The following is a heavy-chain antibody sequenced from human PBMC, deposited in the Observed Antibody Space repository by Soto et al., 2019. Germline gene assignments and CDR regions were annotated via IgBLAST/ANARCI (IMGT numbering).Heavy chain of an antibody. CDR3: ARDSLGHVQGAEYFQH. CDR1: GGTFSSYA. D-gene: IGHD6-6*01. Sequence: QVQLVQSGAEVKKPGSSVKVSCKASGGTFSSYAISWVRQAPGQGLEWMGGIIPIFGTANYAEKFQGRVTITADESTRMAYREESSLRSEDTAVYYCARDSLGHVQGAEYFQHGGQGTLVTVSS. CDR2: IIPIFGTA. V-gene: IGHV1-69*12. J-gene: IGHJ1*01.